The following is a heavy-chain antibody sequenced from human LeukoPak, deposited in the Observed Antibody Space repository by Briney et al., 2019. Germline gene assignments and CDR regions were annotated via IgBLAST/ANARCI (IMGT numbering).Heavy chain of an antibody. CDR2: IYSGGST. CDR1: GFTVSSNY. Sequence: GGSLRLSCAASGFTVSSNYMSWVRQAPGKGLEWVSVIYSGGSTYYADSVKGRFTISRDNSKNTLYLQMNSLRAEDTAVYYCAKAGIVVVPADFDYWGQGTLVTVSS. V-gene: IGHV3-53*01. J-gene: IGHJ4*02. CDR3: AKAGIVVVPADFDY. D-gene: IGHD2-2*01.